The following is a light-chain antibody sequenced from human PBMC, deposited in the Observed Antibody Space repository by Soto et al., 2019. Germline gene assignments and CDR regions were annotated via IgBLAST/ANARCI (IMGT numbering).Light chain of an antibody. V-gene: IGKV1-5*03. Sequence: DIQMTQSPSTLSSSVVDRVTITCLASQSISRGLAWYQQKPGKAPNLLIYKASTLKSGVPSRFSGSGSGTEFTLTISSLQPDDFATYYCQHYNSYSEAFGQGTKVDIK. J-gene: IGKJ1*01. CDR2: KAS. CDR1: QSISRG. CDR3: QHYNSYSEA.